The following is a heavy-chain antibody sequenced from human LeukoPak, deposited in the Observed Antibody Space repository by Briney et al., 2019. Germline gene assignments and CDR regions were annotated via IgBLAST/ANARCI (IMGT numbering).Heavy chain of an antibody. CDR2: ISSSGSTI. CDR3: ARAYGDYYYYYGMDV. Sequence: GGSLRLSCAASGFTFSSYEMSWVRQAPGKGLEWVSYISSSGSTIYYADSVKGRFTISRDNAKNSLYLQMNSLRAEDTAVYYCARAYGDYYYYYGMDVWGQGTTVTVSS. CDR1: GFTFSSYE. V-gene: IGHV3-48*03. J-gene: IGHJ6*02. D-gene: IGHD4-17*01.